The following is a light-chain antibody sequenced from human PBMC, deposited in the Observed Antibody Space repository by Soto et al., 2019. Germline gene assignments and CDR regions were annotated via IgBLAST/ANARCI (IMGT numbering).Light chain of an antibody. CDR3: QPYYSYPST. Sequence: TQYPSSLSASTGDRVTITCRASQGISSYLAWYQQKPGKAPKLLIYAASTLQSGVPSRFSGSGSGTDFTLTISCLQSEDFATYYCQPYYSYPSTFGQGSRVDI. V-gene: IGKV1-8*01. CDR1: QGISSY. J-gene: IGKJ1*01. CDR2: AAS.